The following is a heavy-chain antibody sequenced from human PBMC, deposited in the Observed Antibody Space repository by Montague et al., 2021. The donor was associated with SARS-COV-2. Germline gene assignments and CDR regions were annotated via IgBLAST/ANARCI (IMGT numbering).Heavy chain of an antibody. CDR1: GGSLNKHY. J-gene: IGHJ4*02. D-gene: IGHD3-22*01. CDR2: IFYKGNT. CDR3: ARSISSSGARDN. Sequence: SETLSLTCTVSGGSLNKHYWSWIREAPGKELEWLGNIFYKGNTNYNVXRWGRVSMSLDTPQNQFSLRLTSLTAADTAVYYCARSISSSGARDNWGQGILVTVS. V-gene: IGHV4-59*11.